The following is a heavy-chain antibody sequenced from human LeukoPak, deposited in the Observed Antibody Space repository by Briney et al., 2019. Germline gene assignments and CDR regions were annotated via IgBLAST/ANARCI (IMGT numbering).Heavy chain of an antibody. CDR2: IYTSGST. CDR1: GGSISRYY. CDR3: ARSRASWELLFDY. D-gene: IGHD1-26*01. J-gene: IGHJ4*02. Sequence: SETLSLTCTVSGGSISRYYWSWIRQPAGKGLEWIGRIYTSGSTNYNPSLKSRVTMSVDTSKNQFSLKLSSVTAADTAVYYCARSRASWELLFDYWGQGTLVTVSS. V-gene: IGHV4-4*07.